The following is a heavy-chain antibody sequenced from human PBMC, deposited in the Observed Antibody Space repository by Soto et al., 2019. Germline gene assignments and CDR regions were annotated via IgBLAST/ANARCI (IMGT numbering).Heavy chain of an antibody. V-gene: IGHV4-31*03. CDR3: AMSGYCSSTSCYGGDYYYYGMDV. J-gene: IGHJ6*02. CDR2: IYYSGST. CDR1: GGYISSGGYY. Sequence: TSETLSLTCTFSGGYISSGGYYWSWIRQHPRKGLEWIGYIYYSGSTYYNPSLKSRVTISVDTSKNQFSLKLSSVTAADTAVYYCAMSGYCSSTSCYGGDYYYYGMDVWGQGTTVTVSS. D-gene: IGHD2-2*01.